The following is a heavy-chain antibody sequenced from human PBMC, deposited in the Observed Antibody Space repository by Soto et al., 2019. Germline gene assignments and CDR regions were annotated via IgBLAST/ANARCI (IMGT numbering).Heavy chain of an antibody. V-gene: IGHV1-69*04. Sequence: SVKVSCKASGGTFRNYPINWVRQAPGQGLEWMGSIFPLTDIPDYAQNFQARLTISADKSTSTAYMELSSLTSDDTAVYFCARGPLVVLNYFESWGQGTLVTVSS. CDR3: ARGPLVVLNYFES. CDR1: GGTFRNYP. J-gene: IGHJ4*02. CDR2: IFPLTDIP.